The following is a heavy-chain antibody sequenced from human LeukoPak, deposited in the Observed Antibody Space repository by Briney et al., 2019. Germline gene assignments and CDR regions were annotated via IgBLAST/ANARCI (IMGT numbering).Heavy chain of an antibody. V-gene: IGHV3-30-3*01. Sequence: GGSLRLSCEGSGFTFSINAMHWVREAPGKGLEWLAVISYDGTKQYFADSVKGRFTISRDNVKNSLYLEMNSLRVEDSAVYYCARDHYFDISGYLDYWGQGTPVTVSS. J-gene: IGHJ4*02. D-gene: IGHD3-22*01. CDR2: ISYDGTKQ. CDR3: ARDHYFDISGYLDY. CDR1: GFTFSINA.